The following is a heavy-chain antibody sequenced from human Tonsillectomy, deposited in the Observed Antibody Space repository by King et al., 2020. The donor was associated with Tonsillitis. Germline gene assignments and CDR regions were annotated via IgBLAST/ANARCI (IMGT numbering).Heavy chain of an antibody. D-gene: IGHD3-10*01. CDR1: GFTFDDYA. CDR2: LSWSGGDV. CDR3: AKAMNWELRGARFDY. Sequence: QLVQSGGGLVQPGRSLRLSCAASGFTFDDYAMHWVRQAPGKGLEWVAGLSWSGGDVGFADSVKGRFTISRDNAKNALYLQLNRLRTEDRTLYYWAKAMNWELRGARFDYWGQGTRVTVS. V-gene: IGHV3-9*01. J-gene: IGHJ4*02.